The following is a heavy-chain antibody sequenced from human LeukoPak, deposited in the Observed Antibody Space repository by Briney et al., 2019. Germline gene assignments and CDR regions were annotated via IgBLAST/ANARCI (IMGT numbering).Heavy chain of an antibody. V-gene: IGHV1-18*01. Sequence: GASVKVSCKASGYTFTSYGISWVRQAPGQGLEWMGWISAYNGNTNYAQKLQGRVTMTTDTSTSTAYMELRSLRSDDTAVYYCARDRCSSTSCYYYYYGMDVWGQGTTVTVSS. CDR1: GYTFTSYG. CDR3: ARDRCSSTSCYYYYYGMDV. J-gene: IGHJ6*02. D-gene: IGHD2-2*01. CDR2: ISAYNGNT.